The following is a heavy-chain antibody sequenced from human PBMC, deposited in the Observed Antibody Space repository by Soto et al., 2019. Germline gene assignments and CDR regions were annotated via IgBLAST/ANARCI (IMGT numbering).Heavy chain of an antibody. Sequence: GASVKVSCKASGCTFTSYYMHWVRQAPGQGLEWMGIINPSGGSTSYAQKFQGRVTMTRDTSTSTVYMELSSLRSEDTAVYYCARELQWELPGYYGMDVWGQGTTVTVSS. CDR2: INPSGGST. D-gene: IGHD1-26*01. V-gene: IGHV1-46*01. CDR1: GCTFTSYY. J-gene: IGHJ6*02. CDR3: ARELQWELPGYYGMDV.